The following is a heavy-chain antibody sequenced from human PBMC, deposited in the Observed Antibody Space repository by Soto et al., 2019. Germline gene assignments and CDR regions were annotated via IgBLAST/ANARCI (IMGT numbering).Heavy chain of an antibody. V-gene: IGHV1-46*01. J-gene: IGHJ6*02. CDR2: INPSGGST. CDR1: GYTFTSYY. CDR3: ARVGGYCSSTSCFQHLGRGMDV. Sequence: ASVKVSCNASGYTFTSYYMHWVRQAPGQGLEWMGIINPSGGSTSYAQKFQGKVTMTRDTSTSTVYMELSSLRSEDTAVYYCARVGGYCSSTSCFQHLGRGMDVWGQGTTVTVSS. D-gene: IGHD2-2*01.